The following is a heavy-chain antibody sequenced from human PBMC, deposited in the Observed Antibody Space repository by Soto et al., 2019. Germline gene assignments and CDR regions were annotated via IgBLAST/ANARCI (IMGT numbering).Heavy chain of an antibody. J-gene: IGHJ4*02. V-gene: IGHV3-23*01. CDR2: ISPRCDYN. D-gene: IGHD2-15*01. CDR3: SRQRAPYTVVVVAATPYDY. CDR1: EFSFRNYA. Sequence: GGALRLYCAGSEFSFRNYAMSWIRQSTGKGLDWFSAISPRCDYNYYSASEKDRFTMSRDNTKTTLYLQMSSLRAEDTALYYCSRQRAPYTVVVVAATPYDYWGQGSLVTVSS.